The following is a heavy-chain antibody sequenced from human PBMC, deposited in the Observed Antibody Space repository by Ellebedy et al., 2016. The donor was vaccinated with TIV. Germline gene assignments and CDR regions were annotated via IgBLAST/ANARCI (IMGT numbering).Heavy chain of an antibody. Sequence: GESLKISCAASGFTFSSYGTHWVRQAPGKGLEWVAVISYDGSNKYYADSVKGRFTISRDNSKNTLYLQLNSLRAEDTAVYYCARDPTSHSYFDYWGQGTLVTVSS. CDR1: GFTFSSYG. CDR2: ISYDGSNK. V-gene: IGHV3-30*03. D-gene: IGHD2-2*01. CDR3: ARDPTSHSYFDY. J-gene: IGHJ4*02.